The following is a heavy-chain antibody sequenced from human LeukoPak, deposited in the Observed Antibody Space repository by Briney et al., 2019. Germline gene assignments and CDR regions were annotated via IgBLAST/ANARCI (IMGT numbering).Heavy chain of an antibody. D-gene: IGHD1-26*01. CDR2: IRSKANSYAT. V-gene: IGHV3-73*01. CDR3: TRRAVGATVASYYYYGMDV. CDR1: GFTFSGSA. Sequence: GGSLRLSCAASGFTFSGSAMHWVRQASGKGLEWVGRIRSKANSYATAYAASVKGRFTISRDDSKNTAYLQKNSLKTEDTAVYYCTRRAVGATVASYYYYGMDVWGQGTTVTVSS. J-gene: IGHJ6*02.